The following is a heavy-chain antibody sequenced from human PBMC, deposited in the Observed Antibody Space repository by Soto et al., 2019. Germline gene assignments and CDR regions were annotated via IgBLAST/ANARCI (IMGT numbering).Heavy chain of an antibody. CDR3: ARGYSSGYLGNWFDP. Sequence: SDTLSLTCTVSGASVSSGGYYCSWIRQHPGKGPEWIGHIYYNGITYYNPSLKSRVTISVDMSKNQFSLNLSSVTAADTAVYYCARGYSSGYLGNWFDPWGQGTLVTVSS. D-gene: IGHD3-22*01. V-gene: IGHV4-31*03. CDR1: GASVSSGGYY. J-gene: IGHJ5*02. CDR2: IYYNGIT.